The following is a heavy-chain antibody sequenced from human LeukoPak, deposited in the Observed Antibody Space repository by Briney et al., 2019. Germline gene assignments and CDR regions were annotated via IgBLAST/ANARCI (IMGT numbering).Heavy chain of an antibody. V-gene: IGHV1-2*04. Sequence: ASVKVSCKASGYTFTGYYMHWVRQAPGQGLEWMGWINPNSGGTNYAQKFQGWVTMTRDTSISTAYMELSRLRSDDTAVYYCARGLAYCGGDCCPFDYWGQGTLVTVSS. CDR2: INPNSGGT. CDR3: ARGLAYCGGDCCPFDY. D-gene: IGHD2-21*02. J-gene: IGHJ4*02. CDR1: GYTFTGYY.